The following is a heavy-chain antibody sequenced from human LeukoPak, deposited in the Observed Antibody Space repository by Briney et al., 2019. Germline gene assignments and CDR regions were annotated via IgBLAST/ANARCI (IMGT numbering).Heavy chain of an antibody. Sequence: ASVKDSCKASGYTFTGYYMHWVRQAPGQGLEWMGWINPNSGGTNYAQKFQGRVTMTRDTSISTAYMELSRLRSDDTAVYYCARVKVRGVAYYMDVWGKGTTVTVSS. D-gene: IGHD3-10*01. J-gene: IGHJ6*03. V-gene: IGHV1-2*02. CDR2: INPNSGGT. CDR3: ARVKVRGVAYYMDV. CDR1: GYTFTGYY.